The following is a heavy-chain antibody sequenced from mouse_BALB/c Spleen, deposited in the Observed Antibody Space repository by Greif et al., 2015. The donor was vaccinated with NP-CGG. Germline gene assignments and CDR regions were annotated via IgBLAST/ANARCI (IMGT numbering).Heavy chain of an antibody. CDR2: ISYDGSN. CDR1: GYSITSGYY. J-gene: IGHJ2*01. D-gene: IGHD2-3*01. V-gene: IGHV3-6*02. Sequence: EVKLVESGPGLVNPSQSLSLTCSVTGYSITSGYYWNWIRQFPGNKLEWMGYISYDGSNNYNPSLKNRISITRDTSKNQFFLKLNSVTTEDTATYYCARGDGSFDYWGQGTTLTVSS. CDR3: ARGDGSFDY.